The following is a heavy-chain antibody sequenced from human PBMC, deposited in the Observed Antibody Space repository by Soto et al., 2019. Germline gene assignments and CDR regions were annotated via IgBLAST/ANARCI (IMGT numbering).Heavy chain of an antibody. CDR1: VYTFTSYY. J-gene: IGHJ5*02. D-gene: IGHD2-15*01. CDR2: INPSGGST. V-gene: IGHV1-46*01. Sequence: ASVKVSCKASVYTFTSYYMHWVRQAPGQGLEWMGIINPSGGSTSYAQKFQGRVTMTRDTSTSTVYMELSSLRSEDTAVYYCARGRGYCSGGSCYFNRFDPWGQGTLVTVSS. CDR3: ARGRGYCSGGSCYFNRFDP.